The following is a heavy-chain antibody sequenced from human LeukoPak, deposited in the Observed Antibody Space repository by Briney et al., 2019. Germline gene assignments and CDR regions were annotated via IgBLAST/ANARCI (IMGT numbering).Heavy chain of an antibody. CDR2: IYHRGGT. J-gene: IGHJ4*02. D-gene: IGHD3-22*01. CDR1: GYSITSGSF. CDR3: ARHHLGVVVTEFDY. V-gene: IGHV4-38-2*02. Sequence: SETLSLTCTVSGYSITSGSFWAWIRQPPGKGLEYLGIIYHRGGTHYNPSLKSRVTMSVETSNNQFFLNLTSVTAADTAVYYCARHHLGVVVTEFDYWGQGTLVTVSS.